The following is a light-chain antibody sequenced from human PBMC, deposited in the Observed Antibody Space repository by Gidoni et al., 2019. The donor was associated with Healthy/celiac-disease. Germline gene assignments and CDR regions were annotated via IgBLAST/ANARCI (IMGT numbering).Light chain of an antibody. V-gene: IGKV1-9*01. CDR2: AAS. Sequence: DIQFTQSPSFLSASVGDRVTITCRASQGISSYLAWYQQKPGKAPNLLIYAASTLQSGVPSRFSGSGSGTEFTLTISSLQPEDFATYYCQQLNSYPPTFGQGTKVEIK. CDR3: QQLNSYPPT. J-gene: IGKJ1*01. CDR1: QGISSY.